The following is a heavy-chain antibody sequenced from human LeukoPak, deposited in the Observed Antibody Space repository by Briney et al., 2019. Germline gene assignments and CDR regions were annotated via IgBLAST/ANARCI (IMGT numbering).Heavy chain of an antibody. V-gene: IGHV3-64*02. D-gene: IGHD7-27*01. CDR2: ISNSGHRT. J-gene: IGHJ1*01. Sequence: GGSLRLSCAAPGFTFSNFAMHWVRQTPGKGLQYVAAISNSGHRTHYVDSVQGRFTVSRDNSKNTLYLQMGSLRPEDTALYYCARGLSGSSDKWGQGVLVAVSS. CDR1: GFTFSNFA. CDR3: ARGLSGSSDK.